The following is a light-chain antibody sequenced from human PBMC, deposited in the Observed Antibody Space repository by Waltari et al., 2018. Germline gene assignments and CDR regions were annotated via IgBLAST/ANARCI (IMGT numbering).Light chain of an antibody. CDR3: QQYYSTPQT. V-gene: IGKV4-1*01. CDR1: QSVLHSPTNNNY. Sequence: DIVMTQSPDSLAVPLGERAPLNCRSIQSVLHSPTNNNYLAWYQHKVGQPPKLLIYWESTRESGVPDRFSGSGSVTDFTLTISSLQAEDVGLYYCQQYYSTPQTFGQGTKV. J-gene: IGKJ1*01. CDR2: WES.